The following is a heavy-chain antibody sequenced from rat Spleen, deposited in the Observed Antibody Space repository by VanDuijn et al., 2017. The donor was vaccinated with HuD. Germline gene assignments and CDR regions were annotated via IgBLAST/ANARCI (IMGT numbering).Heavy chain of an antibody. CDR2: IWTGGST. J-gene: IGHJ2*01. CDR1: GFSLTSYG. Sequence: QVQMKETGPGLVQTTQTLSVTCTVSGFSLTSYGVHWVRQAPGKGLEWMGVIWTGGSTTYNSLLKSRLSISRDTSRSQVFLKMNGLQTEDTAMYFCARGSAFFDYWGQGVMVTVSS. CDR3: ARGSAFFDY. V-gene: IGHV2-77*01.